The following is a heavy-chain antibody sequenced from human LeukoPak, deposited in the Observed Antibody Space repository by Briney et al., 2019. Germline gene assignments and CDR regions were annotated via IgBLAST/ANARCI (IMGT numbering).Heavy chain of an antibody. Sequence: PSETLSLTCTVSGGSISSGSYYWSWIRQPAGKGLEWIGRTYTSGSTNYNPSLKSRVTISVDTSKNQFSLKLSSVTAADTAVYYCARDGENYYGSGSSYYYYYYYMDVWGKGTTVTISS. V-gene: IGHV4-61*02. CDR2: TYTSGST. CDR1: GGSISSGSYY. D-gene: IGHD3-10*01. J-gene: IGHJ6*03. CDR3: ARDGENYYGSGSSYYYYYYYMDV.